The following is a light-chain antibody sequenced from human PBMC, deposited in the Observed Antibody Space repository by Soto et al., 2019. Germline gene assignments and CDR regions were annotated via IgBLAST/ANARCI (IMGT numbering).Light chain of an antibody. CDR1: QGISDY. Sequence: EVMLTQSPATLSLSLGERATLSCRASQGISDYLAWYQQKPGQAPRLLIYEASKRATGIPARFSGSGSGTDFTLTISSLEPEDFAVYYCQQYGSSPITFGQGTRLEIK. V-gene: IGKV3D-11*01. CDR2: EAS. CDR3: QQYGSSPIT. J-gene: IGKJ5*01.